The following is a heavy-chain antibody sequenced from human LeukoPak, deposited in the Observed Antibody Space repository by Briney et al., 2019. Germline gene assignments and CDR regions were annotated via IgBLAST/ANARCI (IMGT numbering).Heavy chain of an antibody. Sequence: PSETLSLTCTVSGGSISSYYWSWIRQPPGKGLEWIGYIYYSGSTNYNPSLKSRVTISVDTSKNQFSLKLSSVTAADTAVYYCAGVLRYFDWLSTEAFDIWGQGTMVTVSS. CDR3: AGVLRYFDWLSTEAFDI. CDR2: IYYSGST. J-gene: IGHJ3*02. D-gene: IGHD3-9*01. CDR1: GGSISSYY. V-gene: IGHV4-59*01.